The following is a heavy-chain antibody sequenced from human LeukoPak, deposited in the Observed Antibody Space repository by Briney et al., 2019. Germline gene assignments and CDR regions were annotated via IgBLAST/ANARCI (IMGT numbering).Heavy chain of an antibody. Sequence: SVKVSYKASGGTFSSYAISWVRQAPGQGLEWMGGIIPIFGTANYAQKFQGRVTITADESTSTAYMELSSLRSEDTAVYYCARGVVVVPAANLYYYYGLDVWGKGTTVTASS. D-gene: IGHD2-2*01. J-gene: IGHJ6*04. CDR1: GGTFSSYA. CDR3: ARGVVVVPAANLYYYYGLDV. V-gene: IGHV1-69*13. CDR2: IIPIFGTA.